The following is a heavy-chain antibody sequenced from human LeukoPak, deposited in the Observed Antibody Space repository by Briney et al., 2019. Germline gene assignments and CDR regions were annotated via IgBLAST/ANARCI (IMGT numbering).Heavy chain of an antibody. Sequence: SGTLSLTCTVSGGSISSYYWSWIRQPAGKGLQWIGRIYTSGSTNYNPSLKSRVTMSVDTSKNQFSLKLSSVTAADTAVYYCARSTIFGVVPIGSYYYYMDVWGKGTTVTVSS. D-gene: IGHD3-3*01. CDR1: GGSISSYY. CDR2: IYTSGST. V-gene: IGHV4-4*07. J-gene: IGHJ6*03. CDR3: ARSTIFGVVPIGSYYYYMDV.